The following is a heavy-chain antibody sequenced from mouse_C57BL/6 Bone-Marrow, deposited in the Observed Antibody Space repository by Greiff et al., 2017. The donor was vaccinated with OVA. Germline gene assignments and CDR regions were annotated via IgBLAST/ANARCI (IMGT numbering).Heavy chain of an antibody. Sequence: PGASVTLSCKASGYTFTSYWMHWVKQRPGQGLEWIGMIHPNSGSTNYNEKFKSKATLTVDKSSSTAYMQLSSLTSEDSAVYYCARLGITTVVDYWGQGTTLTVSS. CDR3: ARLGITTVVDY. V-gene: IGHV1-64*01. CDR1: GYTFTSYW. J-gene: IGHJ2*01. D-gene: IGHD1-1*01. CDR2: IHPNSGST.